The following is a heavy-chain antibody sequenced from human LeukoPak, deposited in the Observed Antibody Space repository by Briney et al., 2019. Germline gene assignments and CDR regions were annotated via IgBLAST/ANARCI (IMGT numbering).Heavy chain of an antibody. CDR3: ARGRYDTLDY. V-gene: IGHV3-48*01. D-gene: IGHD3-22*01. CDR2: ISSSSSTI. Sequence: GGSLRLSCAASGFTFSSYSMNWVRQAPGKGLEWVSYISSSSSTIYYADSVKGRFTISRDNAKNSLYLQMNSLRAEDTAVYYCARGRYDTLDYWGQGTLVTVSS. CDR1: GFTFSSYS. J-gene: IGHJ4*02.